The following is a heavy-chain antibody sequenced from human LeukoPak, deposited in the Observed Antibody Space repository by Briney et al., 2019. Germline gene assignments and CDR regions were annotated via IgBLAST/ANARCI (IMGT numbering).Heavy chain of an antibody. Sequence: SETLSLTCTVSGGSISSSFYYWGWIRQPPGKGLEWIGSISYSGSTYYNPSLKSRVTISVDTSKNQFSLKLSSLTAADTAVYYCARSVIVPAIVADYYTYMDVWGRGISVTVSS. CDR1: GGSISSSFYY. CDR2: ISYSGST. CDR3: ARSVIVPAIVADYYTYMDV. D-gene: IGHD2-2*01. J-gene: IGHJ6*03. V-gene: IGHV4-39*01.